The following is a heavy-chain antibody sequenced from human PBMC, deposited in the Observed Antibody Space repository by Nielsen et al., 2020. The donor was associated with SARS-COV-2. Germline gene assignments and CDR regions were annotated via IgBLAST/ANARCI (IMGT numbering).Heavy chain of an antibody. J-gene: IGHJ6*03. V-gene: IGHV3-66*01. D-gene: IGHD6-13*01. CDR3: ARWGRYSSKNNYYYYMDV. Sequence: WIRQPPGKGLEWVSVIYSGGSTYYADSVKGRFTISRDNSKNTLYLQMNSLRAEDTAVYYCARWGRYSSKNNYYYYMDVWGKGTTVTVSS. CDR2: IYSGGST.